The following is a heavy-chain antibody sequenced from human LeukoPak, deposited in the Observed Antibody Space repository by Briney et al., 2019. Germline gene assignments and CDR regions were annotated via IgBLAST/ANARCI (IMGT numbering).Heavy chain of an antibody. CDR3: ATFRLSGFYDKDAFDI. V-gene: IGHV1-69*05. CDR1: GGTFSSYA. Sequence: GASVKVSCKASGGTFSSYAISWVRQAPGQGLEWMGGIIPIFGTANYAQKFQGRVTITTDESTSTAYMELSSLRSEDTAVYYCATFRLSGFYDKDAFDIWGQGTMVTVSS. J-gene: IGHJ3*02. D-gene: IGHD2/OR15-2a*01. CDR2: IIPIFGTA.